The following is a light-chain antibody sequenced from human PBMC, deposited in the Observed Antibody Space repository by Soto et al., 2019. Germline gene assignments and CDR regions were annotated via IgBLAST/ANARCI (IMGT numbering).Light chain of an antibody. J-gene: IGKJ2*01. CDR1: QSVRNSY. CDR3: QQYGSSPYT. Sequence: ELLLTQSPDTLSLSPGERATLSCRASQSVRNSYLAWYQQKPGQAPRLLIYGASGRATGIPDRFSGSGSGTDFTLTISRLEPEDFAVYYCQQYGSSPYTFGQGTKLEI. V-gene: IGKV3-20*01. CDR2: GAS.